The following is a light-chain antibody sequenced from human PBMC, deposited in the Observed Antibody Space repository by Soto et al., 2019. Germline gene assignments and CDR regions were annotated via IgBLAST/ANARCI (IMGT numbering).Light chain of an antibody. V-gene: IGLV2-14*01. CDR3: SSYIIGTLYG. CDR1: SSDVGGYNY. Sequence: QSALTQPASVSGSPGQSITISCTGTSSDVGGYNYVSWYQQHPGKPPKLIIFEVSHRPSGVSNRFSGSKSGKTASLTISGLQAEDEADYYCSSYIIGTLYGFGTGTKVTVL. J-gene: IGLJ1*01. CDR2: EVS.